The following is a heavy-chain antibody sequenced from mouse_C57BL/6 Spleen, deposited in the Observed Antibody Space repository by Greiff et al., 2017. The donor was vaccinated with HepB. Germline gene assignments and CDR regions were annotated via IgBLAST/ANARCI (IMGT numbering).Heavy chain of an antibody. Sequence: QVQLKESGAELVRPGASVTLSCKASGYTFTDYEMHWVKQTPVHGLEWIGAIDPETGGTAYNQKFKGKAILTADKSSSTAYMELRSLTSEDSAVYYCTREGGNVYYYAMDYWGQGTSVTVSS. CDR2: IDPETGGT. J-gene: IGHJ4*01. D-gene: IGHD2-1*01. CDR1: GYTFTDYE. V-gene: IGHV1-15*01. CDR3: TREGGNVYYYAMDY.